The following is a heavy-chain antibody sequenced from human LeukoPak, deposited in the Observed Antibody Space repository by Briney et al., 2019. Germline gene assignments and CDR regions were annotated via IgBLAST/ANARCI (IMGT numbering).Heavy chain of an antibody. CDR2: FDPEDGET. CDR1: GYTLTELS. J-gene: IGHJ5*02. CDR3: ATEFGYPQTNWFVP. V-gene: IGHV1-24*01. D-gene: IGHD3-22*01. Sequence: ASVKVSCKVSGYTLTELSMHWVRQAPGKGLEWMGGFDPEDGETIYAQKFQGRVSMTEDTSTDTAYMELSSLRSEDTAVYYCATEFGYPQTNWFVPWGQGTLVTVSS.